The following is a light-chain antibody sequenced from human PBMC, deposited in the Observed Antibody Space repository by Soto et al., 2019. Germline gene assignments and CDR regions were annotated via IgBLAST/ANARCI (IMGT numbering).Light chain of an antibody. CDR2: DAS. CDR1: QSVSSY. J-gene: IGKJ1*01. Sequence: ETVMRQSPATLSISPWERATLSCRASQSVSSYLAWYQQKPGQAPRLLIYDASNRATGIPARFSGSGSGTDFTLTISSLEPEDFAVYYCQQRSNWPPTFGQRSIVDI. V-gene: IGKV3-11*01. CDR3: QQRSNWPPT.